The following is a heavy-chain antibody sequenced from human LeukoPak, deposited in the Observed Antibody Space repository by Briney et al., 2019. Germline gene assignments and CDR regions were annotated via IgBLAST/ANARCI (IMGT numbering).Heavy chain of an antibody. CDR3: ARDAVDTANAV. J-gene: IGHJ6*02. Sequence: GGSLRLSCAASGFTFSSYWMHRVRQAPGKGLVWVSRINSDGSSTSYADSVKGRFTISRDNAKNTLYLQMNSLRAEDTAVYYCARDAVDTANAVWGQGTTVTVSS. V-gene: IGHV3-74*01. D-gene: IGHD5-18*01. CDR1: GFTFSSYW. CDR2: INSDGSST.